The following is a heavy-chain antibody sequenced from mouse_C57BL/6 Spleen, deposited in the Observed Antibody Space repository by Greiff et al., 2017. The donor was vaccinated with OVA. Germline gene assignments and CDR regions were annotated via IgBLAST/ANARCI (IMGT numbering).Heavy chain of an antibody. CDR1: GFTFSSYA. V-gene: IGHV5-9-1*02. D-gene: IGHD1-1*01. Sequence: EVQLQESGEGLVKPGGSLKLSCAASGFTFSSYAMSWVRQTPEKRLEWVAYISSGGDYIYYADTVKGRFTISRDNARNTLYLQMSSLKSEDTAMYYCTREGVWVYYYGSSYAMDYWGQGTSVTVSS. J-gene: IGHJ4*01. CDR3: TREGVWVYYYGSSYAMDY. CDR2: ISSGGDYI.